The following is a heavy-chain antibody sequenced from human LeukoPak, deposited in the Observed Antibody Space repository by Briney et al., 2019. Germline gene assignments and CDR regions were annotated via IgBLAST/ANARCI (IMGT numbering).Heavy chain of an antibody. Sequence: GSLRLSCAASGFTFSSYSMNWVRQAPGKGLEWIGSIYYSGSTYYNPSLKSRVTISVDTSKNQFSLKLSSVTAADTAVYYCASRLPSVWVGATTIDYWGQGTLVTVSS. CDR2: IYYSGST. J-gene: IGHJ4*02. D-gene: IGHD1-26*01. CDR1: GFTFSSYS. CDR3: ASRLPSVWVGATTIDY. V-gene: IGHV4-39*07.